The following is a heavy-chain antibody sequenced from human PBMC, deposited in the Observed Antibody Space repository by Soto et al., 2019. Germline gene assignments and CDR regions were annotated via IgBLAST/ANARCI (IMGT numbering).Heavy chain of an antibody. CDR1: GGSISSYY. Sequence: TSETLSLTCTVSGGSISSYYWSWIRQPPGKGLEWIGYICYSGSTNYNPSLKSRVTISVDTSKNQFSLKLSSVTAADTAVYYCARGITGTTPWFDPWGQGTLVTVSS. D-gene: IGHD1-7*01. J-gene: IGHJ5*02. CDR2: ICYSGST. V-gene: IGHV4-59*01. CDR3: ARGITGTTPWFDP.